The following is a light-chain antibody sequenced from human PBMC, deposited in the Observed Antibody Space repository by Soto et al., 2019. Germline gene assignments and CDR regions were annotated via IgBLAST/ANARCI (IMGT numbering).Light chain of an antibody. CDR2: GAS. J-gene: IGKJ4*01. V-gene: IGKV3-20*01. CDR3: QQYGSSP. Sequence: EIVLTQSPGTLSLSPGERATLSCRASQSVSSSYLAWYQQKPGQAPRLLIYGASSRATGIPERFSGSGSGTDFTLTISRMEPEDFAVYYCQQYGSSPFGGGTKVDIK. CDR1: QSVSSSY.